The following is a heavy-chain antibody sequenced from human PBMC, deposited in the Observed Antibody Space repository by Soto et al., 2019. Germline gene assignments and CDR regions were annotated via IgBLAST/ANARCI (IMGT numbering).Heavy chain of an antibody. CDR2: IHNRGGT. V-gene: IGHV4-31*03. CDR1: GASIDSGVYY. Sequence: SETLSLTCTVSGASIDSGVYYWAWIRQHPGRGLEGVGYIHNRGGTYYNPSLKSRVTLSIDTFKNQFSLRLSSVTAADTAVYYCARDSNRYASGSYGMDVWGQGTTVT. J-gene: IGHJ6*02. CDR3: ARDSNRYASGSYGMDV. D-gene: IGHD3-10*01.